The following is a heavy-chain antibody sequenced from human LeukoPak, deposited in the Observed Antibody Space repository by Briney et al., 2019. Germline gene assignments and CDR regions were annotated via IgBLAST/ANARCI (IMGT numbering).Heavy chain of an antibody. CDR1: GFTFNNAW. CDR3: ARGGGAARLFDY. Sequence: GGSLRLSCAASGFTFNNAWMSWVRQAPGKGLEWVSVIYRDANTYYSDSVKGRFTISRHNTMNTLFLQMNSLRTEDTAVYYCARGGGAARLFDYWGQGTLVTVSS. CDR2: IYRDANT. V-gene: IGHV3-53*04. J-gene: IGHJ4*02. D-gene: IGHD6-6*01.